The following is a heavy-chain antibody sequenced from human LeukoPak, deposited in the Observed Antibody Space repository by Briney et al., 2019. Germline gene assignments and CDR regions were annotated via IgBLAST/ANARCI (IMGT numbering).Heavy chain of an antibody. CDR3: ARHWSCGGDCYPLDY. Sequence: GESLKISCKGSGYSFTSYWIGWVRQMPGKGLEWMGIIYPGDSDTRYSPSFQGQVTISADKSISTAYLQWSSLKASDTAMYYCARHWSCGGDCYPLDYWGQGTLVTVSS. CDR2: IYPGDSDT. V-gene: IGHV5-51*01. J-gene: IGHJ4*02. D-gene: IGHD2-21*02. CDR1: GYSFTSYW.